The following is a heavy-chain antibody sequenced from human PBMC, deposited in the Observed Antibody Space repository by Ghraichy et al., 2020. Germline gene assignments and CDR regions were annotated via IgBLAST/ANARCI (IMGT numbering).Heavy chain of an antibody. CDR3: VRGHTNARKFYQLDV. V-gene: IGHV3-64*02. J-gene: IGHJ6*02. CDR1: GFTFSDYA. CDR2: ICSNGRCA. Sequence: LTCAASGFTFSDYAMHWVRQAPGKGLQSLATICSNGRCAYYAESVKGRFTISRDNANNMLYLQIDSLRLEDKAVYYCVRGHTNARKFYQLDVWGQGTMVTVSS. D-gene: IGHD2-2*01.